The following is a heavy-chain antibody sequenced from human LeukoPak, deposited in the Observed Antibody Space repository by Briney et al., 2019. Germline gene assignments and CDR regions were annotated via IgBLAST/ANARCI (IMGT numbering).Heavy chain of an antibody. V-gene: IGHV3-7*01. D-gene: IGHD6-13*01. Sequence: GGSLRLSCAASGFTFSSYWMSSVRQAPGKGLEWVANIKQDGSESYYVDSVKGRFTISRDNAKNSLSLKMNSLRVEDTAVYYCARDKSVAAAATGPLFDCWGQGPLVTVSS. CDR1: GFTFSSYW. CDR2: IKQDGSES. J-gene: IGHJ4*02. CDR3: ARDKSVAAAATGPLFDC.